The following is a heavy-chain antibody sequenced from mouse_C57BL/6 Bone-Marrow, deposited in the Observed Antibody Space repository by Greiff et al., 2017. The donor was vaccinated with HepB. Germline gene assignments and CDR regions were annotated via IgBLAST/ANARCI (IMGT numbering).Heavy chain of an antibody. V-gene: IGHV1-69*01. J-gene: IGHJ3*01. Sequence: QVQLQQPGAELVMPGASVKLSCKASGYTFTSYWMHWVKQRPGQGLEWIGEIDPSDSYTNYNQKFKGKSTLTVDKSSSTAYMQLSSLTSEDSAVYYCARSRYDYGAPWLAYWGQGTLVTVSA. CDR2: IDPSDSYT. CDR3: ARSRYDYGAPWLAY. D-gene: IGHD2-4*01. CDR1: GYTFTSYW.